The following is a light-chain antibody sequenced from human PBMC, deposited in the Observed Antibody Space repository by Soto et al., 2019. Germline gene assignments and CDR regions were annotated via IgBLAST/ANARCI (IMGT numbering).Light chain of an antibody. CDR2: GAS. CDR1: QSISSTF. J-gene: IGKJ1*01. CDR3: QQYGSSPRT. Sequence: IVLTQSPATLSLSPGEGATLSCRSSQSISSTFLAWYQHKPGRPPRLLIYGASSRATDIPDRFSGGGSGTDFTLTIIRLEPEDFAVYYCQQYGSSPRTFGQGTKVDI. V-gene: IGKV3-20*01.